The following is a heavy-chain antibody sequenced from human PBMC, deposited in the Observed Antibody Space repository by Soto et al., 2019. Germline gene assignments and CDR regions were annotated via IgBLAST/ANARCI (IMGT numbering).Heavy chain of an antibody. CDR2: ISNSGST. D-gene: IGHD2-15*01. J-gene: IGHJ4*02. CDR1: GASVTNDGYY. V-gene: IGHV4-61*08. Sequence: QVQLQESGPGLVKPSETLSLTCTVSGASVTNDGYYWSWVRQPPGKGLEWIGYISNSGSTKYSPSLKSRITISVDMSKNQFSLKVNSMTAADTGVYFCASDVSVYSSRAFDYWCRGMLVTVSS. CDR3: ASDVSVYSSRAFDY.